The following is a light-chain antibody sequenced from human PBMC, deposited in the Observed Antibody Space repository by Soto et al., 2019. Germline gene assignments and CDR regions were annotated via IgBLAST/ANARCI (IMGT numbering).Light chain of an antibody. J-gene: IGKJ1*01. CDR3: YHMAT. V-gene: IGKV1-5*03. Sequence: DIQMTQSPSTLSASVGDRVTITCRASQSISASLAWYQQKPGKAPKPLIYKASSLETGVPSRFSGSESGTEFPLTSNSLQPDDFAIYFCYHMATLGQGTKVEIK. CDR2: KAS. CDR1: QSISAS.